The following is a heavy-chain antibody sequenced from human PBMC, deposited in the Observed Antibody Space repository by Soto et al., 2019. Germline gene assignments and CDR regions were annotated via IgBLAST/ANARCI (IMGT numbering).Heavy chain of an antibody. J-gene: IGHJ4*02. V-gene: IGHV3-21*01. D-gene: IGHD1-1*01. CDR1: GFSLASHS. CDR3: AREYGGIQDLDL. CDR2: LNTAGDYT. Sequence: EVQLVESGGGLVKPGGSLRLSCAASGFSLASHSMNWVRQAPGKGLELLSSLNTAGDYTFYADSVKGRFTISRDNAGDSLYLQMHSLRAEDTSVYYCAREYGGIQDLDLWGQGTLVTVSS.